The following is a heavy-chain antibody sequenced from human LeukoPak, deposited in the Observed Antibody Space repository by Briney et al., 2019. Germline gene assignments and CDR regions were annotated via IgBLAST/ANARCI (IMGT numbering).Heavy chain of an antibody. D-gene: IGHD3-22*01. CDR1: GGTFSSYT. CDR3: ARDGLGGDSSGYYYNY. V-gene: IGHV1-69*04. CDR2: IIPILGIA. Sequence: ASVKVSCKASGGTFSSYTISWVRQAPGQGLERMGRIIPILGIANYAQKFQGSVTITADKSTSTAYMELSSLRSEDTAVYYCARDGLGGDSSGYYYNYWGQGTLVTVSS. J-gene: IGHJ4*02.